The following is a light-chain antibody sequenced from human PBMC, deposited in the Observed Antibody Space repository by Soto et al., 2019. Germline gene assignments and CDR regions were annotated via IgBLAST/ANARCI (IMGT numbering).Light chain of an antibody. V-gene: IGKV3-20*01. J-gene: IGKJ4*01. Sequence: EMGLKQPPGTLSISPGDRGPLSCRASTTVISNSLAWYQQKPGQPPRLLIHGASTRAPGIPDRFSGSRSGTDFTLTIRRLEPEDFTGYYCQEYGSPPFPFGGGTKVAIK. CDR3: QEYGSPPFP. CDR1: TTVISNS. CDR2: GAS.